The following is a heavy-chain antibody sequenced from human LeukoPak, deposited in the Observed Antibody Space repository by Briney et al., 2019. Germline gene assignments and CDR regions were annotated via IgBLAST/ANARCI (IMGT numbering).Heavy chain of an antibody. V-gene: IGHV4-59*01. Sequence: TSETLSLTCIVSGGSISSYYWSWIRQPPGKGLEWIGYIYYSGSTNYNPSLKSRVTISVDTSKNQFSLKLSSVTAADTAVYYCARGGLTYDSSLDYWGQGTLVTVSS. J-gene: IGHJ4*02. CDR3: ARGGLTYDSSLDY. D-gene: IGHD3-22*01. CDR2: IYYSGST. CDR1: GGSISSYY.